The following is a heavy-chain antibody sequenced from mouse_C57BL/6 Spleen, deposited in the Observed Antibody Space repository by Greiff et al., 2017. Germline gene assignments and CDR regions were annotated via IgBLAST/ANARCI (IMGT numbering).Heavy chain of an antibody. CDR2: IYPYNGVS. V-gene: IGHV1-31*01. D-gene: IGHD2-4*01. CDR1: GYSFTGYY. CDR3: GRRGYDYDGYFAV. J-gene: IGHJ1*03. Sequence: VHVKQSGPELVKPGASVKISCKASGYSFTGYYMHWVKQSHGNILDWIGYIYPYNGVSSYNQKFKGKATLTVDKSSSTAYMELRSLTDEDAADYYCGRRGYDYDGYFAVWGTGTTVTVSA.